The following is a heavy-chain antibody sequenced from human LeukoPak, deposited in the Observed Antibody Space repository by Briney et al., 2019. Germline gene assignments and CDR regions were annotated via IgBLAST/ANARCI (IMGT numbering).Heavy chain of an antibody. D-gene: IGHD3-10*01. CDR2: IYTSGST. CDR3: ARAYGSGSYYTDY. Sequence: SETLSLTGTVSGGSISSGSYYWSWIRQPAGKGLEWIGRIYTSGSTNYNPSLKSRVTISVDTSKNQFSLKLSSVTAADTAVYYCARAYGSGSYYTDYWGQGTLVTVSS. CDR1: GGSISSGSYY. V-gene: IGHV4-61*02. J-gene: IGHJ4*02.